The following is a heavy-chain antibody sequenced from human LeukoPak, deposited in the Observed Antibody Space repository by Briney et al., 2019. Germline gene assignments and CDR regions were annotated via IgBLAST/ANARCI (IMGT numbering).Heavy chain of an antibody. CDR1: GFTFSSYA. Sequence: PGGSLRLSCAASGFTFSSYAMSWVRQAPGKGLEWVSAISGSGGSTYYADSVKGRFTISRDNSKNTLYLQMNSLRAEDTAVYYCAKVPSYGLYYYYYMGVWGKGTTVTVSS. V-gene: IGHV3-23*01. J-gene: IGHJ6*03. CDR2: ISGSGGST. D-gene: IGHD4-17*01. CDR3: AKVPSYGLYYYYYMGV.